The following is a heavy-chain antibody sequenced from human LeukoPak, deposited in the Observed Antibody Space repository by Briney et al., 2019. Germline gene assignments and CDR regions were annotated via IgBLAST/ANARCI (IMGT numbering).Heavy chain of an antibody. V-gene: IGHV1-2*02. D-gene: IGHD5-18*01. CDR1: GYTFTGYY. CDR2: INPNSGGT. J-gene: IGHJ4*02. Sequence: GASVKVSCKASGYTFTGYYIHWVRQAPGQGLEWMGCINPNSGGTNYAQKFQGRVTMTRDTSISTAYMELSRLRSDDTAVYYCARPKFRPYRGYSYGQMFDYWGQGTLVTVSS. CDR3: ARPKFRPYRGYSYGQMFDY.